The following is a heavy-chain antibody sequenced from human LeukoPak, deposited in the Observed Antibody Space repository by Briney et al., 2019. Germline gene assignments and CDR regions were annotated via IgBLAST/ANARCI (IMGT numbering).Heavy chain of an antibody. CDR1: GGSFSGYY. V-gene: IGHV4-34*01. CDR3: AWGRAIFDY. CDR2: INHSGST. D-gene: IGHD3-9*01. Sequence: PSETLSLTCAVYGGSFSGYYWSWSRQPPGKGREWIGEINHSGSTNYNPSLQSRLTISVDTSKNQYSMKLSSGTHAATAGYDCAWGRAIFDYWGQGTLVTVSS. J-gene: IGHJ4*02.